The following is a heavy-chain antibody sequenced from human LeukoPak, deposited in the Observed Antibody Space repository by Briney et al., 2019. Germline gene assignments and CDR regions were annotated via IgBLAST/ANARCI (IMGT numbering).Heavy chain of an antibody. Sequence: GSLRLFCAASGFTFDDYGMSWVRQAPGKGLEWVAVISYDGSNKYYADSVKGRFTISRDNSKNTLYLQMNSLRAEDTAVYYCAKDSAYQGSFMDVWGKGTTVTVSS. V-gene: IGHV3-30*18. D-gene: IGHD2-21*01. CDR3: AKDSAYQGSFMDV. CDR2: ISYDGSNK. J-gene: IGHJ6*03. CDR1: GFTFDDYG.